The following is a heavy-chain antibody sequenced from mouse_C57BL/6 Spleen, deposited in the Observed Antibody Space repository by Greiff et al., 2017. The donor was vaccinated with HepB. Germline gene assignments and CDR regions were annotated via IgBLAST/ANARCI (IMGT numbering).Heavy chain of an antibody. D-gene: IGHD1-1*01. CDR1: GYTFTSYW. Sequence: QVQLQQPGAELVKPGASVKLSCKASGYTFTSYWMQWVKQRPGQGLEWIGEIDPSDSYTNYNQKFKGKATLTVDTSSSTAYMQRSSLPSEDSAVYYCARSNYYGSSLDFDVWGTRTTVTVSS. V-gene: IGHV1-50*01. CDR3: ARSNYYGSSLDFDV. J-gene: IGHJ1*03. CDR2: IDPSDSYT.